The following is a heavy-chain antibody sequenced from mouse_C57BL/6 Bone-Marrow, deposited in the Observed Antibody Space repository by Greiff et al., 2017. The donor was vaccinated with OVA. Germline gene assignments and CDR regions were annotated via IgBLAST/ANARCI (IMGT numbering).Heavy chain of an antibody. J-gene: IGHJ3*01. CDR1: GFSLTSYG. Sequence: VQLQESGPGLVQPSQSLSITCTVSGFSLTSYGVHWVRQSPGKGLEWLGVIWSGGSTDYNAVFISRLSISKDNSKSQVFFKMNSLQADDTAIYYCARIGYYGPWFAYWGQGTLVTVSA. CDR3: ARIGYYGPWFAY. CDR2: IWSGGST. V-gene: IGHV2-2*01. D-gene: IGHD1-1*01.